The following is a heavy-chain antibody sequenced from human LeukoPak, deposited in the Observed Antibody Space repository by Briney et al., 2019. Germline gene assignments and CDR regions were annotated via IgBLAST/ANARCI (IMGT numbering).Heavy chain of an antibody. D-gene: IGHD3-10*01. J-gene: IGHJ5*02. CDR1: DDSITMYY. V-gene: IGHV4-59*01. CDR3: ARDSGTTGEVKFDP. CDR2: VDHTGST. Sequence: PSEALSLTCTVSDDSITMYYWTWIRQPPGKGLEWIGYVDHTGSTKFNPSLNGRVSISRDTSNNFFSLRLRSVTAADTAVYYCARDSGTTGEVKFDPWGQGTLVTVSS.